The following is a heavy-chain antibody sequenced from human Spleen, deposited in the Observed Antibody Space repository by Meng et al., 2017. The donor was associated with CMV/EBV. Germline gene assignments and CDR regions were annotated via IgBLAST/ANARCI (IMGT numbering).Heavy chain of an antibody. V-gene: IGHV1-46*04. D-gene: IGHD3-10*01. CDR2: INPSGGDT. CDR3: ARESRDEPVVLHLFRTADYYGTGSCVDY. Sequence: RQAPGQVIQWMGLINPSGGDTKYAQALQDRVTMTRDKSTNTVYLEVRGLRSEDAAVYYCARESRDEPVVLHLFRTADYYGTGSCVDYWGQGTLVTVSS. J-gene: IGHJ4*02.